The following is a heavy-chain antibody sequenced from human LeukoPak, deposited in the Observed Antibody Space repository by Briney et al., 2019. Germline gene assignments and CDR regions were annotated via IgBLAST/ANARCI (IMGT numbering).Heavy chain of an antibody. D-gene: IGHD2-2*01. CDR3: ARSLTALGYCSSTSCPELDP. CDR1: GFTFSSYA. Sequence: GGSLRLSSAASGFTFSSYAMHWVRQAPGKGLEYVSAISSNGGSTYYANSVKGRFTISRDNSKNTLYLQMGSLRAEDMAVYYCARSLTALGYCSSTSCPELDPWGQGTLVTVSS. V-gene: IGHV3-64*01. CDR2: ISSNGGST. J-gene: IGHJ5*02.